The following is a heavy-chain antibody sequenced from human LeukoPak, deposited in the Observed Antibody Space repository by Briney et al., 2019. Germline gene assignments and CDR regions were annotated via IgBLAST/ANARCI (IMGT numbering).Heavy chain of an antibody. CDR2: INPNSGGT. CDR1: GYTFTGYY. J-gene: IGHJ4*02. D-gene: IGHD3-22*01. CDR3: ARGNYRQYYDSSGYYFDY. V-gene: IGHV1-2*02. Sequence: ASVKVSCKASGYTFTGYYMHWVRQAPGQGLEWMGWINPNSGGTNYAQKFQGRVTMTRDTSISTAYMGLSSLRSEDTAVYYCARGNYRQYYDSSGYYFDYWGQGTLVTVSS.